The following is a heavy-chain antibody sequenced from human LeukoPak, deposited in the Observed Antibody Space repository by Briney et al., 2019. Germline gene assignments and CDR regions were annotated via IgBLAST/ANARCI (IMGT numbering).Heavy chain of an antibody. CDR2: ISASGGST. Sequence: PGGSLRLSCAASGFTFSSYAMSWVRQAPGKGLEWVSGISASGGSTYYADSVKGRFTISRDNSKNTLYLQMNSLRAEDTAVYYCAKISTPYDSSGYYFYWGQGTLVAVSS. D-gene: IGHD3-22*01. V-gene: IGHV3-23*01. CDR3: AKISTPYDSSGYYFY. J-gene: IGHJ4*02. CDR1: GFTFSSYA.